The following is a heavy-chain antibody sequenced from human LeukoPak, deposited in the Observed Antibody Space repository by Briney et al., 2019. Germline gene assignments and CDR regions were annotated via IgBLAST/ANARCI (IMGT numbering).Heavy chain of an antibody. Sequence: GGSLRLSCATSGFNFDRYTIHWVRHAPGKGLEWVSLAGWAGGTTFYSDSVRGRFTISRDSGRKSVYLQMNSLTTDDTAFYFCAKELDTMFFDYWGQGALVTVSS. CDR1: GFNFDRYT. D-gene: IGHD3-10*02. V-gene: IGHV3-43*01. CDR3: AKELDTMFFDY. CDR2: AGWAGGTT. J-gene: IGHJ4*02.